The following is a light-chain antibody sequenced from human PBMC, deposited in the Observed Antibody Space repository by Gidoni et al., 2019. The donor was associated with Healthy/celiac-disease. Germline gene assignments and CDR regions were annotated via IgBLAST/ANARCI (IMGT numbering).Light chain of an antibody. Sequence: VMTQPPLSLPVTPGEPTSISCGSIQSLSDSDDGSNYLDWYLQKPGQAPQLLISALSNRDPGVPDRFSGSGSGTDFTLKISSVEAEDVGVYYWMQRIEFPFTFGGGTKVEIK. V-gene: IGKV2-40*01. CDR2: ALS. J-gene: IGKJ4*01. CDR1: QSLSDSDDGSNY. CDR3: MQRIEFPFT.